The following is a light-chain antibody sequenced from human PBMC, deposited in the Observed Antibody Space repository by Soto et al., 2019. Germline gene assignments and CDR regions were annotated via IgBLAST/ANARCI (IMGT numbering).Light chain of an antibody. J-gene: IGLJ1*01. CDR3: RSYAGFPHTV. V-gene: IGLV2-11*01. CDR1: SSDVGDYNY. CDR2: DVT. Sequence: SVLNQSRSLTGSPGQSVTISCTGTSSDVGDYNYVSWYQQLPGKAPKLMIYDVTKRPSGVPDRFSGSKSGNTASLTISGLQAVYETDHDSRSYAGFPHTVF.